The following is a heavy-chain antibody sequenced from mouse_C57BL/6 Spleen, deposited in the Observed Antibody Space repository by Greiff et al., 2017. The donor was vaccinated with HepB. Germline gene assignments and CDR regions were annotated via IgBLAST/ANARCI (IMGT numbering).Heavy chain of an antibody. J-gene: IGHJ3*01. CDR3: ARGGDESFAY. Sequence: QVQLQQPGAELVRPGSSVKLSCKASGYTFTSYWMDWVKQRPGQGLEWIGNIYPSDSETHYNQKFKDKATLTVDKSSSTAYMQLRSLTSEDSAVYYCARGGDESFAYWGQGTLVTVSA. CDR2: IYPSDSET. CDR1: GYTFTSYW. V-gene: IGHV1-61*01.